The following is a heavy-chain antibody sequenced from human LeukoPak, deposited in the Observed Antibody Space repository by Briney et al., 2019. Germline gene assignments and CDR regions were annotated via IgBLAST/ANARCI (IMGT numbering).Heavy chain of an antibody. CDR1: GFTFSDYY. V-gene: IGHV3-11*01. J-gene: IGHJ4*02. CDR2: ISSSGSTI. D-gene: IGHD2-2*01. CDR3: GGYQLLSFYY. Sequence: PGGSLRLSCAACGFTFSDYYMSWIRQAPGKGLEWVSYISSSGSTIYYADSVKGRFTISRDNAKNSLYLQMNSLRAEDTAVYYCGGYQLLSFYYWGQGTLVTVSS.